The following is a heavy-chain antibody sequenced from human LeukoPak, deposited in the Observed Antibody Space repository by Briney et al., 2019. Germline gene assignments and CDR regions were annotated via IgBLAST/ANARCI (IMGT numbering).Heavy chain of an antibody. V-gene: IGHV4-4*02. D-gene: IGHD3-10*01. J-gene: IGHJ4*02. CDR1: GGSISSSNW. Sequence: SETLSLTCAVSGGSISSSNWWSWVRQPPGKGLEWIGEIYHSGSTNYNPSLKSRVTISVDKAKNQFSLKLSSVTAADTAVYYCARLADYYGSGSYSDYWGQGTLVTVSS. CDR3: ARLADYYGSGSYSDY. CDR2: IYHSGST.